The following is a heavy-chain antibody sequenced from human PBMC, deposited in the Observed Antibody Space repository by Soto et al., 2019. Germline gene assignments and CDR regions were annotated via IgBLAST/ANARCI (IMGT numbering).Heavy chain of an antibody. J-gene: IGHJ4*02. V-gene: IGHV2-26*01. CDR2: IFSNDEK. CDR3: ARISRVGEYGYLPSDH. CDR1: GFSLSSARMG. D-gene: IGHD4-17*01. Sequence: QVTLKESGPVLVKPTETLTLTCTVSGFSLSSARMGVSWIRQPPGKALEWLTHIFSNDEKSYSTSLKSRLTISKDTSKIQVVLTMTNMDPVDTAAYYCARISRVGEYGYLPSDHWGQTTLITVSS.